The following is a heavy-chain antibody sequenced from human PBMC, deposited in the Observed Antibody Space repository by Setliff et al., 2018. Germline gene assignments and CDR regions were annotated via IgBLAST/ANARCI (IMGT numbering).Heavy chain of an antibody. CDR2: IYIGGSA. CDR1: GGSISSYY. CDR3: AREQWLDPPGYYYMDV. Sequence: SETLSLTCTVSGGSISSYYWSWIRQPAGKGLEWIGHIYIGGSANYNPSLKSRVTMSIDASKNQSSLKLNSVTAADMAVYYCAREQWLDPPGYYYMDVWAKGTTVTVSS. V-gene: IGHV4-4*07. J-gene: IGHJ6*03. D-gene: IGHD6-19*01.